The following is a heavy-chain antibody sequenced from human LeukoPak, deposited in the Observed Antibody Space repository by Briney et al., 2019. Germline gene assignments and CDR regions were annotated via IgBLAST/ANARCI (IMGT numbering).Heavy chain of an antibody. V-gene: IGHV1-69*05. Sequence: SVKVSCKASGGTFSSYAISWVRQAPGQGLEWMGRIIPIFGTANYAQKFQGRVTITTDESTSTACMELSSLRSEDTAVYYCARDRRYGSGSYLEYYFDYWGQGTLVTVSS. CDR3: ARDRRYGSGSYLEYYFDY. J-gene: IGHJ4*02. D-gene: IGHD3-10*01. CDR1: GGTFSSYA. CDR2: IIPIFGTA.